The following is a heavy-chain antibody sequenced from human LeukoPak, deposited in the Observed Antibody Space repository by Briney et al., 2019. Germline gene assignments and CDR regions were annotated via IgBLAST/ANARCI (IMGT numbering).Heavy chain of an antibody. D-gene: IGHD3-22*01. V-gene: IGHV4-59*12. CDR2: IYYSGST. CDR1: GGSISSYY. J-gene: IGHJ4*02. Sequence: SETLSLTCTVSGGSISSYYWSWIRQPPGKGLEWIGYIYYSGSTNYNPSLKSRVTISVDTSKNQFSLKLGSVTAADTAVYYCARTYYDSSGYYSLRAYYFDYWGQGTLVTVSS. CDR3: ARTYYDSSGYYSLRAYYFDY.